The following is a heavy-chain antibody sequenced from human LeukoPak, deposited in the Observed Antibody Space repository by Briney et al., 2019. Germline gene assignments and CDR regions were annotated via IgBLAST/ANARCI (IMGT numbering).Heavy chain of an antibody. V-gene: IGHV4-39*01. J-gene: IGHJ4*02. CDR3: VSPRGFSYGYFDY. CDR2: IYYGKNT. CDR1: GGSISSSSYY. Sequence: SETLSLTCTVSGGSISSSSYYWGWIRQPPGKGLEWIGSIYYGKNTYYNPSLKSRVTISADTSKNQFSLTLGSVSATDTAVYYCVSPRGFSYGYFDYWGQGTLVTVSS. D-gene: IGHD5-18*01.